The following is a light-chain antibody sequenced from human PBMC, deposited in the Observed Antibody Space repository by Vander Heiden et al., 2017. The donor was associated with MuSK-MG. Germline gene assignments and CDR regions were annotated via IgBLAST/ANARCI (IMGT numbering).Light chain of an antibody. Sequence: QSVLTQPPSVSGAPGQRVTISCTGSSSNIGAGYAVHWYQQLPGTAPKLLIYDNNNRPSGVPDRFSGSKSGTSASLAITGLQAEDEADYYCQSYDSSLSDVFGTGTKITVL. V-gene: IGLV1-40*01. CDR3: QSYDSSLSDV. CDR1: SSNIGAGYA. J-gene: IGLJ1*01. CDR2: DNN.